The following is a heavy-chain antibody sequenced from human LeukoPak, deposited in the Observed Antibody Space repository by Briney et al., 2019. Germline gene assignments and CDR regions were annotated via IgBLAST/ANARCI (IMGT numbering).Heavy chain of an antibody. Sequence: GASVKVSCKASGYTFTSYGISWVRQAPGQGLEWMGRIIPILGIASYAQKFQGRVTITADKSTSTAYMELSSLRSEDTAVYYCARDSTYYDSSGLPNFDYWGQGALVTVSS. V-gene: IGHV1-69*04. CDR3: ARDSTYYDSSGLPNFDY. CDR2: IIPILGIA. J-gene: IGHJ4*02. CDR1: GYTFTSYG. D-gene: IGHD3-22*01.